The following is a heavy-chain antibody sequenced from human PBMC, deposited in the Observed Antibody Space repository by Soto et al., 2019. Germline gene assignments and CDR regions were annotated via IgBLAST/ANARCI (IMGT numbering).Heavy chain of an antibody. D-gene: IGHD1-26*01. CDR1: GGTFSSYT. Sequence: ASVKVSCKASGGTFSSYTISWVRQAPGQGLEWMGRIIPILGIANYAQKFQGRVTITADKSTSTAYMELNSLRAEDTAVYYCAKGFGNYWAFDYWGQGTLVTVSS. CDR3: AKGFGNYWAFDY. J-gene: IGHJ4*02. CDR2: IIPILGIA. V-gene: IGHV1-69*02.